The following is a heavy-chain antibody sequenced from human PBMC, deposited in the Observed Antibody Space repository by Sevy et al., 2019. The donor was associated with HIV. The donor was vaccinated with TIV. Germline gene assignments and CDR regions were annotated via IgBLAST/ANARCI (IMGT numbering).Heavy chain of an antibody. J-gene: IGHJ4*02. V-gene: IGHV3-23*01. Sequence: GGSLRLSCAASGFTFTNYAMNWVRQAPGKGLEWVAGISDSGDTTHYAESVKGRFPFSRDNSKNTVSLQMRSLRAEDTAIYYCAKLPSTVMFREKGYWGQGTRVTVSS. D-gene: IGHD3-10*01. CDR3: AKLPSTVMFREKGY. CDR2: ISDSGDTT. CDR1: GFTFTNYA.